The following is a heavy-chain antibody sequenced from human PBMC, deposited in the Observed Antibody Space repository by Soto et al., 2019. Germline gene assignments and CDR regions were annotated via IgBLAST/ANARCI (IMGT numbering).Heavy chain of an antibody. V-gene: IGHV4-31*03. J-gene: IGHJ3*02. D-gene: IGHD2-21*02. CDR2: IYYSGST. CDR3: ARETYCGGDCYSDAFDI. Sequence: SETLSLTCTVSGGSISSGGYYWSWIRQHPGKGLEWIGYIYYSGSTYYNPSLKSRVTISVDTSKTQFSLKLSSVTAADTAVYYCARETYCGGDCYSDAFDIWGQGTMVTVSS. CDR1: GGSISSGGYY.